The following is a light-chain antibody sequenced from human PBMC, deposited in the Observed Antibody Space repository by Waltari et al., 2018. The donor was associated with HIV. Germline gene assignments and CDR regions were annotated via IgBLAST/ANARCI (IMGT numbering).Light chain of an antibody. CDR3: QQTNSFPPT. CDR1: QAISTR. V-gene: IGKV1-12*01. CDR2: SAY. Sequence: DIQMTQSPSSVSASVGDRVTLTCRASQAISTRLAWYQQKPGKGPRLLVYSAYSLQSGVPSRFSGSGSGTDFILTINSLQPEDFATYYCQQTNSFPPTFGGGTKVEIK. J-gene: IGKJ4*01.